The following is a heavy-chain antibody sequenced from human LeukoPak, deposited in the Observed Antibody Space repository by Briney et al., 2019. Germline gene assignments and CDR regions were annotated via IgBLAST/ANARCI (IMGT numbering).Heavy chain of an antibody. D-gene: IGHD2-21*01. CDR2: IIPIFGTA. CDR1: GGTFSSYA. J-gene: IGHJ4*02. V-gene: IGHV1-69*01. CDR3: ARDPPTLWGFFDY. Sequence: SVKVSCEASGGTFSSYAISWVRQAPGQGLEWMGGIIPIFGTANYAQKFQGRVTITADESTSTAYMELSSLRSEDTAVYYCARDPPTLWGFFDYWGQGTLVTVSS.